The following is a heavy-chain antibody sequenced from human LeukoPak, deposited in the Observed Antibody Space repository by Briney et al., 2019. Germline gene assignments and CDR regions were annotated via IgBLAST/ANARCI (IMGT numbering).Heavy chain of an antibody. CDR1: GGSFSGYY. D-gene: IGHD3-10*01. CDR3: ARQSGQSKNFDY. CDR2: IYYSGST. V-gene: IGHV4-59*01. Sequence: PSETLSLTCAVYGGSFSGYYWSWIRQPPGKGLEWIGYIYYSGSTNYNPSLKSRVTISVDTSKNQFSLKLSSVTAADTAVYYCARQSGQSKNFDYWGQGTLVTVSS. J-gene: IGHJ4*02.